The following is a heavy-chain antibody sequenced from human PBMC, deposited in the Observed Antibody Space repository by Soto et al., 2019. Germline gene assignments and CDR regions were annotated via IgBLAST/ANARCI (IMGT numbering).Heavy chain of an antibody. D-gene: IGHD3-10*01. V-gene: IGHV3-23*01. CDR2: ISASGGST. J-gene: IGHJ4*02. CDR3: AKNNLFGSGPKDC. Sequence: EVQLLESGGGLVQGGESLRLSCPASGFTFSNYPMSWVRQVPGKGLEWASSISASGGSTYYADSVRGRFTISRDNSKNTLYLQMNILRAEDTAVYYGAKNNLFGSGPKDCWCQGTLVTVSS. CDR1: GFTFSNYP.